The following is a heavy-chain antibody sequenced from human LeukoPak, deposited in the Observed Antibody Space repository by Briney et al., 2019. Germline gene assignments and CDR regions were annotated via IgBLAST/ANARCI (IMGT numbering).Heavy chain of an antibody. V-gene: IGHV3-15*01. CDR2: IKSKTDGVTT. J-gene: IGHJ3*02. CDR1: GFTFSNAW. Sequence: PGGSLRLSCAASGFTFSNAWMSWVRQAPGKGLEWVGHIKSKTDGVTTDYAAPVKGNFTISRDDSKNTLYLQMNRLKTEDTGVYYCTTEGGDGYAFDIWGQGTMVTVS. D-gene: IGHD5-24*01. CDR3: TTEGGDGYAFDI.